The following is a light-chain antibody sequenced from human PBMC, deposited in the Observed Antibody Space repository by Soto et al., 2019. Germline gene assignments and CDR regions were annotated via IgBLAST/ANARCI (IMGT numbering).Light chain of an antibody. J-gene: IGLJ3*02. Sequence: QSALTQPPSAYGSPGQSVTISCTGTNSDVGGYNYVSWYQQYPGKAPKLLIYEVTKGPSGVPDRFSGSKSGNTAYLTVSGLQAEDEADYYCNSFAGSAKWVFGGGTKLTVL. CDR1: NSDVGGYNY. CDR2: EVT. CDR3: NSFAGSAKWV. V-gene: IGLV2-8*01.